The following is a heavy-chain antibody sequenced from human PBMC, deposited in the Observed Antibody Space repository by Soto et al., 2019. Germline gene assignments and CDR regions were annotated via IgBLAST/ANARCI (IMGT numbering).Heavy chain of an antibody. J-gene: IGHJ6*02. D-gene: IGHD3-9*01. V-gene: IGHV3-53*01. Sequence: PGGSLRLSCAASWFTVGSNYMSWVRQAPGKGLEWVSVIYSEGTPYYADSVKGRFTISRENSNNTLYLHMNNLRAEDTAVYYCARSTYYDILTGSYYYYAMDVWGQGTTVTVSS. CDR2: IYSEGTP. CDR3: ARSTYYDILTGSYYYYAMDV. CDR1: WFTVGSNY.